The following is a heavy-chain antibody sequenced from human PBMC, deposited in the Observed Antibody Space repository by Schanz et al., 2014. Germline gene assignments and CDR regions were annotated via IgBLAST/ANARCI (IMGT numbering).Heavy chain of an antibody. CDR1: GFTFSNYD. D-gene: IGHD3-10*01. CDR3: ARDTLWFGDINDAFDV. Sequence: EVQLVESGGGLVQPGGSLRLSCAASGFTFSNYDMHWVRQATGKGLEWVSAIGTAGDPYYPGSVKGRFTISRENAKNSLYVQMNSLRVGDTAMYYCARDTLWFGDINDAFDVWGHGTMVTVS. CDR2: IGTAGDP. J-gene: IGHJ3*01. V-gene: IGHV3-13*05.